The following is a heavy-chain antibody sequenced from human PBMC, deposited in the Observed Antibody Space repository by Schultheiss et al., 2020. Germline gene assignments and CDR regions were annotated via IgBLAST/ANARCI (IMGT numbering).Heavy chain of an antibody. J-gene: IGHJ4*02. CDR2: IYYSGST. CDR3: ARDLDSSGYYPFDY. Sequence: SETLSLTCTVSGGSISSGGYYWSWIRQHPGKGLEWIGYIYYSGSTNYNPSLKSRVTISVDTSKNQFSLKLSSVTAADTAVYYCARDLDSSGYYPFDYWGQGTLVTVSS. V-gene: IGHV4-61*08. CDR1: GGSISSGGYY. D-gene: IGHD3-22*01.